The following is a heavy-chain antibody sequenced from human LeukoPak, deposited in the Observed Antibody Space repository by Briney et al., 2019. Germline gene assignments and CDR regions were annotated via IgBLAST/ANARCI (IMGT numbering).Heavy chain of an antibody. CDR2: IIPIFGTA. D-gene: IGHD6-6*01. CDR1: GGTFSSYA. J-gene: IGHJ4*02. Sequence: EASVKVSCKASGGTFSSYAISWVRQAPGQGLEWMGGIIPIFGTANYAQKFQGRVTITADESTSTAYMELSSLRSEDTAVYYCARDRGSSSSGKFKSLDYWGQGTLVTVSS. V-gene: IGHV1-69*13. CDR3: ARDRGSSSSGKFKSLDY.